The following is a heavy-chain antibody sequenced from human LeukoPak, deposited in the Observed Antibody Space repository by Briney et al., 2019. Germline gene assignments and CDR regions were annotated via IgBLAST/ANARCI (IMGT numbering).Heavy chain of an antibody. CDR1: GGSISSSGYY. J-gene: IGHJ4*02. V-gene: IGHV4-39*07. CDR3: ARDGGNFDIDY. Sequence: PSETLSLTCTVSGGSISSSGYYWGWIRQPPGKGLEWIGSIYYSGSTYYNPSLKSRVTISVDTSKNQFSLKLSSVTAADTAVYYCARDGGNFDIDYWGQGTLVTVSS. CDR2: IYYSGST. D-gene: IGHD4-23*01.